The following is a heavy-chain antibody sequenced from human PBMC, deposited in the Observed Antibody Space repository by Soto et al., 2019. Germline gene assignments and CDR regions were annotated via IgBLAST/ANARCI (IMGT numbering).Heavy chain of an antibody. CDR3: ARCYCSVGSCYTCWHFDL. J-gene: IGHJ2*01. V-gene: IGHV1-18*01. CDR2: IGPYEGVT. D-gene: IGHD2-15*01. Sequence: QVQLVQSGAEVKKPGASVRVSCKASGYTFNVYGISWVRQAPGQGLEWMGWIGPYEGVTNHAQTFQGRVTMTVDTSTTTADMELRSLRSDDTALYYCARCYCSVGSCYTCWHFDLWGPGTLVTVTA. CDR1: GYTFNVYG.